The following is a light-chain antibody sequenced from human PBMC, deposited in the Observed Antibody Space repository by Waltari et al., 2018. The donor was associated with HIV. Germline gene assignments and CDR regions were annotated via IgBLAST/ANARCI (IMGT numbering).Light chain of an antibody. J-gene: IGLJ1*01. CDR1: SSDVGSYNL. CDR2: EVS. CDR3: CSYAGSGDV. V-gene: IGLV2-23*02. Sequence: QSALTQPAPVSGSPGQSLTIPCTGTSSDVGSYNLVSWYQQHPGKAPKLMIYEVSKRPSGVSNRFSGSKSGNTASLTISGLQAEDEADYYCCSYAGSGDVFGTGTKVTVL.